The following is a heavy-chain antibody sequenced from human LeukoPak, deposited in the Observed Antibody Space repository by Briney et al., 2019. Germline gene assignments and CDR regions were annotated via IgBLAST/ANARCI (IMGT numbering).Heavy chain of an antibody. CDR2: IYHSGST. J-gene: IGHJ5*02. Sequence: SETLSLTCTVSGYSISSGYYWGWIRQPPGKGLEWIGSIYHSGSTYYNPSLKSRVTISVDTSKNQFSLKLSSVTAADTAVYYCARDGSLGDPVDPWGQGTLVTVSS. CDR3: ARDGSLGDPVDP. V-gene: IGHV4-38-2*02. D-gene: IGHD3-16*01. CDR1: GYSISSGYY.